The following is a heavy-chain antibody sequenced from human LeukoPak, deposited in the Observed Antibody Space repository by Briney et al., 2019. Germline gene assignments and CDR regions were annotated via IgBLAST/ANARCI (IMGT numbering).Heavy chain of an antibody. CDR2: INHSGST. V-gene: IGHV4-34*01. Sequence: PSETLSLTCAVYGGSFSGYYWSWIRQPPGKGLEWIGEINHSGSTNYNPSLKSRVTISVDTSKNQFPLKLSSVTAADTAVYYCALWIQLWKIQHWGQGTLVTVSS. D-gene: IGHD5-18*01. CDR3: ALWIQLWKIQH. CDR1: GGSFSGYY. J-gene: IGHJ1*01.